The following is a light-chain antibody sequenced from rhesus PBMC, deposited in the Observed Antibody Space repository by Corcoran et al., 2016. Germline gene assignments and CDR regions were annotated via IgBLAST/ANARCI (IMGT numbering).Light chain of an antibody. CDR2: SAS. CDR1: QSVGSY. J-gene: IGKJ2*01. CDR3: QQYNDLLPS. Sequence: EIVMTQSPATLSFSPGETATLSFSASQSVGSYFAWYQQKPGQAPKLLVHSASFKATGIPDSFSGSGSRTDFHLTISSLEPEDVGVYHCQQYNDLLPSFGQGTKVEIK. V-gene: IGKV3-40*03.